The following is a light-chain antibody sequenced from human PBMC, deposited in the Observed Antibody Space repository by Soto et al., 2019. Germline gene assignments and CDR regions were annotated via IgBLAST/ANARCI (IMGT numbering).Light chain of an antibody. J-gene: IGKJ4*01. CDR1: QSVSSN. CDR2: GES. Sequence: ETVMTQSPGTLSVSPGERATLSCRASQSVSSNLAWYQQKPGQAPRLLIYGESTRATGIPARFSVSGSGTEFTLTFSSLQSEDFAVYYCEQYHEWPLTFGGGTELEIK. V-gene: IGKV3D-15*01. CDR3: EQYHEWPLT.